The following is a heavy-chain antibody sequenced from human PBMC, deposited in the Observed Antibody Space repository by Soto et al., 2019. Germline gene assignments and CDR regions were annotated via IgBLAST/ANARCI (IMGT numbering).Heavy chain of an antibody. CDR2: ISDSGSN. D-gene: IGHD3-10*01. CDR1: GGSVNSGSYY. CDR3: AREDGGVLTQFDT. V-gene: IGHV4-61*01. J-gene: IGHJ5*02. Sequence: SETLSLTCTVSGGSVNSGSYYWSWIRQPPGKGLEGIGYISDSGSNNYNPSLKSPVTISVDMSKNQFSMKLTSVTAADTAVYYCAREDGGVLTQFDTWGQGTLVTVSS.